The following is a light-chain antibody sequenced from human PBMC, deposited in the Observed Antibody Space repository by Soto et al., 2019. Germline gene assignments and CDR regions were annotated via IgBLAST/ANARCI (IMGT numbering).Light chain of an antibody. CDR3: SSYTSSSTLVV. CDR1: ISDVGDYNY. CDR2: DVS. V-gene: IGLV2-14*01. J-gene: IGLJ1*01. Sequence: QSALTQPASVSGSPGQSITISCTGTISDVGDYNYVSWYQQHPGKAPKLVIYDVSNRPSGVSNRFSGSKSGNTASLTISGLQAEDEADYYCSSYTSSSTLVVFGTGTKLTVL.